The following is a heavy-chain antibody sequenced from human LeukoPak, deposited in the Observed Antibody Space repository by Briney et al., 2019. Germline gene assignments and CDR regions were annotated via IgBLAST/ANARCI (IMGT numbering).Heavy chain of an antibody. CDR3: ARDCRGYDFWSGYYSGEGGLGRLNEYYFDY. D-gene: IGHD3-3*01. J-gene: IGHJ4*02. Sequence: PGGSLRLSCAASGFTFSDYYMSWIRQAPGKGLEWVSYISSSGSTIYYADSVKGRFTISRDNAKNSLYLQMNSLRAEDTAVYYCARDCRGYDFWSGYYSGEGGLGRLNEYYFDYWGQGTLVTVSS. V-gene: IGHV3-11*04. CDR2: ISSSGSTI. CDR1: GFTFSDYY.